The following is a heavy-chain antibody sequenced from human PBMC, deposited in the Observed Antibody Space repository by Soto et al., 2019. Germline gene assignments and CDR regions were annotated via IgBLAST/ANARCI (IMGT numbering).Heavy chain of an antibody. V-gene: IGHV1-69*13. Sequence: GASVKVSCKASGGTFSSYAISWVRQAPGRGLEWMGGIIPIFGTANYAQKFQGRVTITADESTSTAYMELSSLRSEDTAVYYCARPPLLRFLEWLSPEFDYWGQGTLVTVS. D-gene: IGHD3-3*01. CDR2: IIPIFGTA. CDR1: GGTFSSYA. J-gene: IGHJ4*02. CDR3: ARPPLLRFLEWLSPEFDY.